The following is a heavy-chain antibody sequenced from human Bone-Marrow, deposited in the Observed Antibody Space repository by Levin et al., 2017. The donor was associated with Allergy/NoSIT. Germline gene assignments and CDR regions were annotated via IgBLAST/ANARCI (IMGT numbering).Heavy chain of an antibody. Sequence: SLKISCAASGFTFDDYTMHWVRQAPGKGLEWVSSINWKGNSVDYADSVKGRFTMSRDNAKNSLYLQMNSLRGEDTALYFCAKDSRSSSSMDYYYYHGMDVWGQGTTVTVSS. D-gene: IGHD6-6*01. CDR1: GFTFDDYT. CDR2: INWKGNSV. V-gene: IGHV3-9*01. CDR3: AKDSRSSSSMDYYYYHGMDV. J-gene: IGHJ6*02.